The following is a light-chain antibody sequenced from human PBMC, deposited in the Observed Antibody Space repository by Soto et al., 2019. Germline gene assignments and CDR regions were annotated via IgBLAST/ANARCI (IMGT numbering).Light chain of an antibody. CDR1: SSDVGGYNY. Sequence: QSALTQPASVSGSPGQSITISCTGTSSDVGGYNYVSWYQQHPGKSPKLILYEVINRPSGASNRYSGSKSGNTASLTISGLQPEDEDDYYCSSSPSIRTYVFGTGTKVTVL. CDR3: SSSPSIRTYV. J-gene: IGLJ1*01. CDR2: EVI. V-gene: IGLV2-14*01.